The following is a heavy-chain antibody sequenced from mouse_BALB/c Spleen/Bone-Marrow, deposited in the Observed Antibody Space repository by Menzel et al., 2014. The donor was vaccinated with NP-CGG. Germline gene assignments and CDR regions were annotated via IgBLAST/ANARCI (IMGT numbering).Heavy chain of an antibody. CDR2: IWAGGST. CDR3: ARGSYYEGAMDY. CDR1: GFSLXSYG. D-gene: IGHD1-1*01. J-gene: IGHJ4*01. V-gene: IGHV2-9*02. Sequence: VKVVESGPGLVAPSQSLSITCTVSGFSLXSYGVHWVRQPPGKVLEWLGVIWAGGSTNYNSALMSRLSISKDNSKSQVFLKMNSLQTDDTAMYYCARGSYYEGAMDYWGQGTSVTVSS.